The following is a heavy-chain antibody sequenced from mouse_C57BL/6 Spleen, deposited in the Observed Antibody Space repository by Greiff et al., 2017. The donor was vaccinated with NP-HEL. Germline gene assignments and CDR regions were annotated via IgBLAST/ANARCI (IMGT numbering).Heavy chain of an antibody. Sequence: VQLQQSGAELVKPGASVKISCKASGYAFSSYWMNWVKQRPGKGLEWIGQIYPGDGDTNYNGKFKGKATLTADKSSSTAYMQLSSLTSEDSAVYFCARDPITTVVAEDYFDYWGQGTTLTVSS. CDR1: GYAFSSYW. CDR2: IYPGDGDT. J-gene: IGHJ2*01. D-gene: IGHD1-1*01. CDR3: ARDPITTVVAEDYFDY. V-gene: IGHV1-80*01.